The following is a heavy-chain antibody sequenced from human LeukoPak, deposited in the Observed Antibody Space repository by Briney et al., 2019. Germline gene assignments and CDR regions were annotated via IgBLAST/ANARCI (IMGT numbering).Heavy chain of an antibody. CDR3: ARVMPAYYLDY. V-gene: IGHV4-61*02. D-gene: IGHD2-2*01. CDR1: GGSISSGSFY. Sequence: SQTLSLTCTVSGGSISSGSFYWSWIRQPAGKGLEWIGRMHTSGSTNYNPSLKSRVTISVDTSKNQFSLKLSSVTAADTAVYYCARVMPAYYLDYWGQGTLVTVSS. J-gene: IGHJ4*02. CDR2: MHTSGST.